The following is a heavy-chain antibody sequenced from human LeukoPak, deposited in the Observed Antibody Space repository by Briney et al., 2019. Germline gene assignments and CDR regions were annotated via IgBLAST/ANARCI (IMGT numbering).Heavy chain of an antibody. J-gene: IGHJ5*02. CDR2: IYPSRST. D-gene: IGHD3-9*01. V-gene: IGHV4-61*09. CDR1: GGSISSGGDY. CDR3: ARGYYNILTGHWCDP. Sequence: SETLSLTCTVSGGSISSGGDYWSWIRQPAGKGLEWIGHIYPSRSTDYNPSLKSRVTISVDTSKNQFSLKLSSVTAADTAVYYCARGYYNILTGHWCDPWGQGTLVSVSS.